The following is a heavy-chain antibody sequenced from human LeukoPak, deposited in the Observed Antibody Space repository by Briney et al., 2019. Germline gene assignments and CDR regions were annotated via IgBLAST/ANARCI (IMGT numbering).Heavy chain of an antibody. Sequence: GGSLRLSCAASGFTFSSYGMSWVRQAPGKGLEWVSAISGSGGSTYYADSVKGRFTISRDNSKNTLYLQMNRLRAEDTAVYYCAKDPYSSGPYNWFDPWGQGTLVTVSS. D-gene: IGHD6-19*01. J-gene: IGHJ5*02. V-gene: IGHV3-23*01. CDR2: ISGSGGST. CDR1: GFTFSSYG. CDR3: AKDPYSSGPYNWFDP.